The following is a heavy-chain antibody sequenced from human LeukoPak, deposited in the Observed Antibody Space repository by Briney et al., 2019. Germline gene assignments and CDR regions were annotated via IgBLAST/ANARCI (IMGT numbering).Heavy chain of an antibody. Sequence: RSLRLSCAASGFTFNTYAMHWVRQAPGKGLEWVAVISFDGSNKYYADSVKGRFTISRDNSKNTMYMKMNSLRAEDTAVYYCARESGYSYGRFDYWGQGTLVTVSS. CDR1: GFTFNTYA. V-gene: IGHV3-30*04. CDR2: ISFDGSNK. CDR3: ARESGYSYGRFDY. D-gene: IGHD5-18*01. J-gene: IGHJ4*02.